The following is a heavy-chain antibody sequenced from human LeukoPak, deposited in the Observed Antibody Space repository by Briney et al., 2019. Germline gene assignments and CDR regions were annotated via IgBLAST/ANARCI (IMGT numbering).Heavy chain of an antibody. Sequence: SETLSLTCTVSGGSISSYYWSWIRQPPGKGLEWIGYIYYSGSTNYNPSLKSRVTISVDTSKNQFSLKLSSVTAADTAVYYCAGDLRAMVRGVIMEWFDPWGQGTLVTVSS. CDR2: IYYSGST. J-gene: IGHJ5*02. V-gene: IGHV4-59*01. CDR3: AGDLRAMVRGVIMEWFDP. CDR1: GGSISSYY. D-gene: IGHD3-10*01.